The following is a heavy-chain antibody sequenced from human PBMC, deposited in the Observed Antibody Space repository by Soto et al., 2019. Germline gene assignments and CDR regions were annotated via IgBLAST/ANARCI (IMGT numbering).Heavy chain of an antibody. Sequence: QVQLVQSGAEVKKPGASVKVSCKASGYTFTSYGVNWVRQAPGQGLEWMGWIRAYNGNANYAQKLQGRVTMTTDTSRNTAYMELRSLRSDNTAVFYGARHGNGDDYWGQGTQVTVPS. V-gene: IGHV1-18*01. CDR1: GYTFTSYG. D-gene: IGHD2-8*01. J-gene: IGHJ4*02. CDR3: ARHGNGDDY. CDR2: IRAYNGNA.